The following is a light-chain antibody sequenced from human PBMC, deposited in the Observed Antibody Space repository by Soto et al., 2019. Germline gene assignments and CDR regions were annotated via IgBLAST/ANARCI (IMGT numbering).Light chain of an antibody. J-gene: IGKJ4*01. V-gene: IGKV1-12*01. CDR2: AAF. Sequence: DIQMTQSPSSLSAYVGDRVTITCRASQDISSWLAWYQQKPGKAPKLLIYAAFRLQSRVPSTFSVSGSGTDFTLPISSLQTDDFATYYCQKANSFPLTFGGGTKVEIK. CDR3: QKANSFPLT. CDR1: QDISSW.